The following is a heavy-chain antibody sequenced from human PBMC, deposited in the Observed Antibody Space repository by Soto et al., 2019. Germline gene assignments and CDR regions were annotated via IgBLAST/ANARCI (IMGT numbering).Heavy chain of an antibody. CDR2: IYYSGST. V-gene: IGHV4-59*08. CDR1: GGSISSYY. CDR3: ARTFGYSSSSLDY. J-gene: IGHJ4*02. D-gene: IGHD6-6*01. Sequence: SETLSLTCTVSGGSISSYYWSWIRQPPGKGLEWIGYIYYSGSTNYNPSLKSRVTISVDTSKNQFSLKLSSVTAADTAVYYCARTFGYSSSSLDYWGQGTLVTVPQ.